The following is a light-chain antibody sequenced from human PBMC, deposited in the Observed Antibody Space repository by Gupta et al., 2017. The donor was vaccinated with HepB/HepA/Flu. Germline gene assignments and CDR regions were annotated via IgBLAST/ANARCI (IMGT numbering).Light chain of an antibody. CDR3: CSDASTTVV. V-gene: IGLV2-23*02. CDR1: RSDVGSYNL. J-gene: IGLJ2*01. Sequence: QSALPQPASVSGSPGQSITISCTGTRSDVGSYNLVSWYQQHPGKAPKLMIYEVNKWTSGVSNRFSGSKSGNTASLTIAGLQAEDEADYYCCSDASTTVVFGGGTKLTVL. CDR2: EVN.